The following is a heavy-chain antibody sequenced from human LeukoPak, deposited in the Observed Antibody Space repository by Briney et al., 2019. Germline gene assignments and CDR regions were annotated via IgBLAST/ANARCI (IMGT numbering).Heavy chain of an antibody. CDR3: ATSPVVTGTPHYFDY. Sequence: GGSLRLSCAASAIAFRSYWMHWVRQAPGKGPVWVARINTDGSSKIYADSVKGRFTISRDSAKYTLYLQMNSLRVEDTAVYYCATSPVVTGTPHYFDYWGQGTLVTVSS. CDR2: INTDGSSK. D-gene: IGHD2-21*02. CDR1: AIAFRSYW. J-gene: IGHJ4*02. V-gene: IGHV3-74*01.